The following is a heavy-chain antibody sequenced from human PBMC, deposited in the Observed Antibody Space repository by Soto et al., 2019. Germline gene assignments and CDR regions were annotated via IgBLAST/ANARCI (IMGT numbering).Heavy chain of an antibody. V-gene: IGHV1-24*01. D-gene: IGHD3-3*01. CDR3: AKRSGYTRCFDY. CDR1: GYTLAELS. J-gene: IGHJ4*02. Sequence: ASVKVSCKVSGYTLAELSMHWVRQAPGKGLEWMGGFDPEDGETIYAQKFQGRVTMTEDTSTDTAYMELSSLRSEDTAVYYCAKRSGYTRCFDYWGQGTPVTVS. CDR2: FDPEDGET.